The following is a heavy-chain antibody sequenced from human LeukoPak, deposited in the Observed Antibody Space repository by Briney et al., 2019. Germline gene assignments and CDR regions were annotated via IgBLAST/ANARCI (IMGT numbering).Heavy chain of an antibody. CDR2: ISYDGSTK. CDR1: GFTFSGYA. J-gene: IGHJ4*02. CDR3: ARETKNFEFDY. Sequence: GGSLRLSCAASGFTFSGYAMHWVRQAPGEGLEWVAVISYDGSTKYYADSVKGRFTISRDNFKNTLYLQMNSLRVEDTAVYYCARETKNFEFDYWGQGTLVTVSS. V-gene: IGHV3-30*04. D-gene: IGHD3-9*01.